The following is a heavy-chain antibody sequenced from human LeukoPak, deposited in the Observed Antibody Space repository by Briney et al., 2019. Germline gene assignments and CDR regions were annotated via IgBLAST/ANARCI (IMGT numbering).Heavy chain of an antibody. V-gene: IGHV3-23*01. D-gene: IGHD3-9*01. J-gene: IGHJ4*02. CDR3: AREIPGYVILPGPLDY. CDR2: ISGSGAST. CDR1: GFTFSSYG. Sequence: GRSLRLSCAASGFTFSSYGMSWVPQAPGTGLEWVSAISGSGASTYSAATVNGRFAIPRHNAKHPLYLQMNSLRAPDTARHYCAREIPGYVILPGPLDYWGQGTLVTVSS.